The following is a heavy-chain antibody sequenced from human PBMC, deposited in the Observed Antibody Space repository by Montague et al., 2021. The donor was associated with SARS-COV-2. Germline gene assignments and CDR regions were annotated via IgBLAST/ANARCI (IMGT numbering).Heavy chain of an antibody. V-gene: IGHV4-39*02. D-gene: IGHD3-10*01. CDR2: IYYSVTT. CDR1: SGSIISSGYY. CDR3: ARGMIRGVTTPFDF. J-gene: IGHJ4*02. Sequence: SETLSLTCSVSSGSIISSGYYWGWIRPPPGLELEWIGNIYYSVTTYYNPSLQSRGTISVDTSKNHLSLRLSSVTAADTAVYYCARGMIRGVTTPFDFWGQGSQVTVSS.